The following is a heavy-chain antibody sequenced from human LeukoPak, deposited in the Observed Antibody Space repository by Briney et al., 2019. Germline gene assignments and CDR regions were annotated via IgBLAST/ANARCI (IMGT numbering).Heavy chain of an antibody. D-gene: IGHD2-15*01. J-gene: IGHJ4*02. CDR3: AKGQHPVVVVATLSFDY. Sequence: GGSLRLSCAASGFTFDDYAMHWVRQAPGKGLEWVSLISGDGGSTYYADSVKGRFTISRDNSKNSLYLQMNSLRTEDTALYYCAKGQHPVVVVATLSFDYWGQGTLVTVSS. CDR1: GFTFDDYA. V-gene: IGHV3-43*02. CDR2: ISGDGGST.